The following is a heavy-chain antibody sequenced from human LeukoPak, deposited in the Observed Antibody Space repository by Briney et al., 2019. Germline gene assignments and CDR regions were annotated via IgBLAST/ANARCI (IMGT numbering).Heavy chain of an antibody. V-gene: IGHV3-11*01. J-gene: IGHJ6*02. CDR1: GFTFREYY. CDR2: ISSSGSAM. CDR3: ARDRGGGVSRHYGMDG. D-gene: IGHD6-13*01. Sequence: GGSLRLSCAASGFTFREYYMSWIRQAPGEGLEWVSYISSSGSAMYYADSVRGRFTISRDKATNSLYLQMNSLRAEDTAVYYCARDRGGGVSRHYGMDGWGQGTTVTVSS.